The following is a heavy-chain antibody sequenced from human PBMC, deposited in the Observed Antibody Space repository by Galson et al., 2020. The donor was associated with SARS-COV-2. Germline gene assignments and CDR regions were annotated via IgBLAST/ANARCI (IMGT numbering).Heavy chain of an antibody. J-gene: IGHJ4*02. V-gene: IGHV2-5*02. CDR2: IYWGDDT. Sequence: KMSGPTLVKPTQTLTLTCTFSAFSPHPRGLGVGWFRQPPGKALEWLGFIYWGDDTRYSPSLRSRLTITKDTSKNQVFLTMTNMGPVDTATYFCAHRRSGYFDYWGQGTPVNVSS. CDR1: AFSPHPRGLG. CDR3: AHRRSGYFDY. D-gene: IGHD2-15*01.